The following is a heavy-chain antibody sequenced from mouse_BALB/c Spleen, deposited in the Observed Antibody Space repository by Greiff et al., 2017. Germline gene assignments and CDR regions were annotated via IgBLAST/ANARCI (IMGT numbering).Heavy chain of an antibody. J-gene: IGHJ2*01. Sequence: LLESGPELVKPGASVKISCKASGYSFTSYYIHWVKQRPGQGLEWIGWIFPGSGNTKYNEKFKGKATLTADTSSSTAYMQLSSLTSEDSAVYFCARSVYDGYYGFDYWGQGTTLTVSS. CDR2: IFPGSGNT. D-gene: IGHD2-3*01. CDR3: ARSVYDGYYGFDY. V-gene: IGHV1-66*01. CDR1: GYSFTSYY.